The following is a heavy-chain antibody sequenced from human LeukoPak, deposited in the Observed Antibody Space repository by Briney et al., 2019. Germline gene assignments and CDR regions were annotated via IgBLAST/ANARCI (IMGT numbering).Heavy chain of an antibody. Sequence: PSETLSLTCTVSGGSISSYYWSWIRQPPGKGLEWIGYIYYSGSTNYNPSLKSRVTISVDTSKNQFSLKLSSVTAADTAVYYCARHNPYYYGFDYWGQGTLVTVSS. V-gene: IGHV4-59*08. CDR3: ARHNPYYYGFDY. CDR1: GGSISSYY. J-gene: IGHJ4*02. D-gene: IGHD3-10*01. CDR2: IYYSGST.